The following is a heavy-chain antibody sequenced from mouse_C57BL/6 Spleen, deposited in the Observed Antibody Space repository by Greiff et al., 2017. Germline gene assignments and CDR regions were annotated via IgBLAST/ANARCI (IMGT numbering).Heavy chain of an antibody. CDR3: ASCAYDPYDAMDY. J-gene: IGHJ4*01. V-gene: IGHV1-58*01. CDR1: GYTFTSYG. CDR2: IYIGNGYT. D-gene: IGHD2-12*01. Sequence: VKLQQSGAELVRPGSSVKMSCKTSGYTFTSYGINWVKQRPGQGLEWIGYIYIGNGYTEYNEKFKGQATLTSATSSSTAYMQLSSLKSEDASNYFCASCAYDPYDAMDYGGQGTLVTVSS.